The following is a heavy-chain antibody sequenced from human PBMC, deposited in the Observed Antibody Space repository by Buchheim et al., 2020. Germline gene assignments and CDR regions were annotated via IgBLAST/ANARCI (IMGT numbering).Heavy chain of an antibody. CDR2: VGSGHHT. CDR1: GFSFSPFG. D-gene: IGHD6-19*01. CDR3: ARDFSGWSRDY. V-gene: IGHV3-21*01. Sequence: DVQLVESGGCLVMPGGSLTLSCVTSGFSFSPFGMTWVRQAPGKGLEWVATVGSGHHTFYADLVEGRFTVSRDNARSSVYLQLNSLRAEDTAVYFCARDFSGWSRDYWGQGTL. J-gene: IGHJ4*02.